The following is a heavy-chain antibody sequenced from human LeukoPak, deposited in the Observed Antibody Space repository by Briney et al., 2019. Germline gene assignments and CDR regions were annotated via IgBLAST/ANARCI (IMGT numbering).Heavy chain of an antibody. Sequence: RPGGSLRLSCAASGFTFSSYWMSWVRQAPGKGLEWVANIKQDGSEKYYVDSVKGRFTISRDNAKNSLYLQMNSLRAEDTAVYYCARVYGSGSYYSGYWGQGTLVTVSS. CDR1: GFTFSSYW. J-gene: IGHJ4*02. D-gene: IGHD3-10*01. CDR2: IKQDGSEK. CDR3: ARVYGSGSYYSGY. V-gene: IGHV3-7*01.